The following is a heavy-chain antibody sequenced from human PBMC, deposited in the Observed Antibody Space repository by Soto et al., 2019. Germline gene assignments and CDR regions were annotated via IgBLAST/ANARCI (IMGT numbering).Heavy chain of an antibody. V-gene: IGHV1-18*04. CDR2: ISPYNDNT. Sequence: QVHLEQSGPEVQKPGASVKVACRASGNTVMNHGISWVRQAPGQGLEWMGWISPYNDNTNYAQKFQGRVSMTTDLSTSTAYMELRSLRSDDTAVYYCATLRTSGYHTHYFFGMDVWGQGTTVAVSS. CDR1: GNTVMNHG. CDR3: ATLRTSGYHTHYFFGMDV. J-gene: IGHJ6*02. D-gene: IGHD3-22*01.